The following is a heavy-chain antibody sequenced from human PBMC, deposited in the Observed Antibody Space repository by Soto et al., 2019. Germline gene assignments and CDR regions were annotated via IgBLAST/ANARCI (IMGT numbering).Heavy chain of an antibody. CDR2: ISGGGGTT. D-gene: IGHD2-8*01. J-gene: IGHJ4*02. CDR1: GFSFSTYS. Sequence: GGSLRLSCAASGFSFSTYSMGWVRQASGKGLERVSVISGGGGTTYFADSVKGRFTISRDNSKDTLYLQMNSLRAEDTAIYYCAKSRLNTGVYYFDYWGPGTLVTVSS. V-gene: IGHV3-23*01. CDR3: AKSRLNTGVYYFDY.